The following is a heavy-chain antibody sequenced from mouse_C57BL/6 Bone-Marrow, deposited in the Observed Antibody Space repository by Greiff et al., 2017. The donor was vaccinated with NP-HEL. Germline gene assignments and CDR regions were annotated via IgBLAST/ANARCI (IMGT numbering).Heavy chain of an antibody. J-gene: IGHJ3*01. CDR3: SRPSIPGLFAY. CDR1: GFTFSSYG. V-gene: IGHV5-6*01. Sequence: EVQLVESGGDLVKPGGSLKLSCAASGFTFSSYGMSWVRQTPDKRLEWVATISSGGSYTYYPDSVKGRFTISRENAKNTLYLQMSSLKSEDTAMYYCSRPSIPGLFAYWGQGTLVTVSA. D-gene: IGHD3-2*02. CDR2: ISSGGSYT.